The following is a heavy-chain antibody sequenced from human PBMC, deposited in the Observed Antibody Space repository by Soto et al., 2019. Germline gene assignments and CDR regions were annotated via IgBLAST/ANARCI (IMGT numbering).Heavy chain of an antibody. Sequence: SETLSLTCTVSGGSISSGDYYWSWIRQPPGKGLEWIGYIYYSGSTYYNPSLKSRVTISVDTSKNQFSLKLSSVTAADTAVYYCARTSYYYGSGSPRWFDPWGQGTLVTVSS. V-gene: IGHV4-30-4*01. J-gene: IGHJ5*02. CDR3: ARTSYYYGSGSPRWFDP. CDR2: IYYSGST. CDR1: GGSISSGDYY. D-gene: IGHD3-10*01.